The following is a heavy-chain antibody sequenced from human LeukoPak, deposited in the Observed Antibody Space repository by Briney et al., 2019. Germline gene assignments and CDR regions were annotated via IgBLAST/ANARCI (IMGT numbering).Heavy chain of an antibody. CDR2: IFSGGTT. V-gene: IGHV3-66*01. D-gene: IGHD2-8*01. CDR3: AGEVYRPW. J-gene: IGHJ4*02. CDR1: GFTVSGKY. Sequence: GGSLRLSCAASGFTVSGKYMSWVRQAPGKGLEWVSVIFSGGTTKYADSVKGRFTISRDNSRNILFLQMNSLKAEDTAIYYCAGEVYRPWWGQGILVTVSS.